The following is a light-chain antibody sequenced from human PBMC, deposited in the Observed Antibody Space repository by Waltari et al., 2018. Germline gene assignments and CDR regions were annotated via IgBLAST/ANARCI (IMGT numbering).Light chain of an antibody. V-gene: IGKV3-20*01. CDR1: QSLNRA. CDR3: QHYLRLPVA. Sequence: EIVLTQSPDTLSLSPGERATLSCRASQSLNRALAWYQQKPGQAPRLLIYGLSTRATGIPDRFSGSGSGADFSLTITRLEPEDFAVYYCQHYLRLPVAFGQGTKVDIK. J-gene: IGKJ1*01. CDR2: GLS.